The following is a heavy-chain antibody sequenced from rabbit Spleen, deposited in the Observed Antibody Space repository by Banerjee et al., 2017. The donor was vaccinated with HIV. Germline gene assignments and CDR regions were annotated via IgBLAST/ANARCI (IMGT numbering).Heavy chain of an antibody. CDR3: ARDTGSSFSSYGMDL. Sequence: QEQLLESGGGLVKPEGSLKLSCTASGFSFSNKAVMCWVRQAPGKGLEWIACINAVTGKAVYATWAQGRYTFSKTSSTTVTLEMTSLTAADTATYFCARDTGSSFSSYGMDLWGQGTLVTVS. V-gene: IGHV1S45*01. CDR1: GFSFSNKAV. D-gene: IGHD8-1*01. CDR2: INAVTGKA. J-gene: IGHJ6*01.